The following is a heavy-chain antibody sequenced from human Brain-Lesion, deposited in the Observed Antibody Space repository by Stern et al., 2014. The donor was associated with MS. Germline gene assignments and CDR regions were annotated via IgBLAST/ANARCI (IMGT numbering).Heavy chain of an antibody. J-gene: IGHJ4*02. CDR3: ARAFSDYHDSTPGY. V-gene: IGHV4-59*01. D-gene: IGHD3-22*01. Sequence: VQLEESGPGLVKPSETLSLTCTVSYDSISSYYWTWLRQPPGKGLEWIGYITYRRNPNYNPALKSRVTISVDTSKNQFSLKLTSVTAADTAVYYCARAFSDYHDSTPGYWGQGTLVTVSS. CDR1: YDSISSYY. CDR2: ITYRRNP.